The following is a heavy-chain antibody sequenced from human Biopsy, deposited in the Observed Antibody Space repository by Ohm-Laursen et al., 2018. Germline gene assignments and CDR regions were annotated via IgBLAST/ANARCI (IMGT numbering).Heavy chain of an antibody. Sequence: LFLTCTVSGVSIHCGRYYWNWIRHHPGKGLEWIGNFFYSANAYYNPSLKSRVTISVDTSKNQFSLKLSTVSPADTAVYYCARLGSGDYFPTFFDFWGQGALVTVSS. J-gene: IGHJ4*02. CDR2: FFYSANA. V-gene: IGHV4-31*02. CDR1: GVSIHCGRYY. D-gene: IGHD5-12*01. CDR3: ARLGSGDYFPTFFDF.